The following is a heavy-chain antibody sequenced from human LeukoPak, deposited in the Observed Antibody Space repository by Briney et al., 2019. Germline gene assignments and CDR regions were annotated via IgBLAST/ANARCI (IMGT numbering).Heavy chain of an antibody. CDR1: GYTFTSYD. J-gene: IGHJ4*02. CDR3: AIVVTANRGRDYFDY. Sequence: ASVKVSCKASGYTFTSYDINWVRQATGQGLEWMGWMNPNSGNTGYAQKFQGRVTMTRNTSISTAYMELSSLRSEDTAVYYCAIVVTANRGRDYFDYWGQGTLVTVSS. D-gene: IGHD2-21*02. V-gene: IGHV1-8*01. CDR2: MNPNSGNT.